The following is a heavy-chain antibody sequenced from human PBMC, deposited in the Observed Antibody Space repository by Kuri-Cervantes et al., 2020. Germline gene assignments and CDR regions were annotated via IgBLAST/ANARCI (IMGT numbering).Heavy chain of an antibody. V-gene: IGHV3-15*01. CDR3: IIEGNNSDWYGFVEY. J-gene: IGHJ4*02. D-gene: IGHD6-19*01. CDR2: IKRKTDGGTT. CDR1: GITLSNAW. Sequence: GGSLRLSCVGSGITLSNAWMSWVRQAPGKGLEWVGRIKRKTDGGTTGYAAPVKGRFTISRDDSKNTLYLQLNSLESEDTAVYHCIIEGNNSDWYGFVEYWGQGTLVTVSS.